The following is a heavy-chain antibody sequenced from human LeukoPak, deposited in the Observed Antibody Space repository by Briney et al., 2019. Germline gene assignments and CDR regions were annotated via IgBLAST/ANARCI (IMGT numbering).Heavy chain of an antibody. CDR2: ISPSGDIT. J-gene: IGHJ4*02. CDR1: GFTFSNHG. CDR3: AKAYDSVPLEIDY. Sequence: GGSLRLSCAASGFTFSNHGMNWVRPAPGKGLEWVSGISPSGDITYYADSVKGRFTISRDNSKNTLYLQMNSLRAEDTAVYYCAKAYDSVPLEIDYWGQGTLVTVSS. V-gene: IGHV3-23*01. D-gene: IGHD3-22*01.